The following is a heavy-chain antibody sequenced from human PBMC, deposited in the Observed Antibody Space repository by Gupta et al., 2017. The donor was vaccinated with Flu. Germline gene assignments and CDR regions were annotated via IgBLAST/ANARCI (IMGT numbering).Heavy chain of an antibody. D-gene: IGHD3-22*01. CDR2: ISGSGGST. CDR3: ASDYYDSSGLYY. CDR1: GFTFSSYA. V-gene: IGHV3-23*01. Sequence: EVQLLESGGGLVQPGGSLRLSCAASGFTFSSYAMSWVRQAPGKGLEWVSAISGSGGSTYYADSVKGRFTISRDNSKNTLYLQMNSLRAEDTAVYYCASDYYDSSGLYYWGQGTLVTVSS. J-gene: IGHJ4*02.